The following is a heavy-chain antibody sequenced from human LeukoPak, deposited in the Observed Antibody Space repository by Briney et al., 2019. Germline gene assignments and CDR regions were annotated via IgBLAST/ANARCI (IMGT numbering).Heavy chain of an antibody. Sequence: QPGGSLRLSCAASGFTFSSYGMHWVRQAPGKGLEWVAFIRYDGSNKYYADSVKGRFTISRDNSKNTLYQQMNSLRAEDTAVYYCARGGSHLWQPFDSWGQGTLVTVSS. CDR3: ARGGSHLWQPFDS. V-gene: IGHV3-30*02. J-gene: IGHJ4*02. D-gene: IGHD5-18*01. CDR2: IRYDGSNK. CDR1: GFTFSSYG.